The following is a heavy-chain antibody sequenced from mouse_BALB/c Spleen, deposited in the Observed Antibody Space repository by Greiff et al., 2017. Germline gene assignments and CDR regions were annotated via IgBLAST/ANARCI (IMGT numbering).Heavy chain of an antibody. D-gene: IGHD2-14*01. CDR3: VWSKRGYEYFDV. CDR2: IYPGDGDT. Sequence: QVQLQQSGAELARPGASVKLSCKASGYTFTSYWMQWVKQRPGQGLEWIGAIYPGDGDTRYTQKFKGKATLTADKSSSTAYMQLSSLASEDSAVYYCVWSKRGYEYFDVWGAGTTVTVSS. CDR1: GYTFTSYW. V-gene: IGHV1-87*01. J-gene: IGHJ1*01.